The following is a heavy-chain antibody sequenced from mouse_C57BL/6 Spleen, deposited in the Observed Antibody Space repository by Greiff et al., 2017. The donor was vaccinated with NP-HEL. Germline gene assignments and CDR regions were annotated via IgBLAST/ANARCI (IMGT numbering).Heavy chain of an antibody. CDR3: ARSYGYGFAY. CDR2: IDPSDSYT. Sequence: QVQLQQSGAELVKPGASVKLSCKASGYTFTSYWMQWVKQRPGQGLEWIGEIDPSDSYTNYNQKFKGKATLTVDTSSSTAYMQLSSLTSEDSAVYYCARSYGYGFAYWGQGTLVTVSA. D-gene: IGHD2-2*01. J-gene: IGHJ3*01. V-gene: IGHV1-50*01. CDR1: GYTFTSYW.